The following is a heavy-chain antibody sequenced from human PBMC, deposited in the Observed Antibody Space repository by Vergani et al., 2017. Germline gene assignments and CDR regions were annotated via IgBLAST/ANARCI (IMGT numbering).Heavy chain of an antibody. D-gene: IGHD2-2*02. V-gene: IGHV4-4*03. CDR1: GDSISSNNC. CDR3: AKDGDIVVVPAAIPVLGPVDY. CDR2: ICHTEDT. J-gene: IGHJ4*02. Sequence: QVQLQESGPGLVKPPGTLSLTCAVSGDSISSNNCWTWVRQPPGKGLEWIGEICHTEDTKYSPSLKSRVTVSVDESRNLFSLRLNSVTAADTAVYYCAKDGDIVVVPAAIPVLGPVDYWGQGTLVTVSS.